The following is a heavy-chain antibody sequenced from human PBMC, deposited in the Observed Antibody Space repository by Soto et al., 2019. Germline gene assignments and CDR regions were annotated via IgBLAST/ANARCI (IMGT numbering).Heavy chain of an antibody. CDR2: INPSGGST. J-gene: IGHJ4*02. CDR3: ARDQSNPNYYDSSGSHFDY. CDR1: GYTFTSYY. D-gene: IGHD3-22*01. V-gene: IGHV1-46*01. Sequence: GASVKVSCKASGYTFTSYYMHWVRQAPGQGLEWMGIINPSGGSTSYAQKFQGRVTVTRDTSTSTVYMELSSLRSEDTAVYYCARDQSNPNYYDSSGSHFDYWGQGTLVTVSS.